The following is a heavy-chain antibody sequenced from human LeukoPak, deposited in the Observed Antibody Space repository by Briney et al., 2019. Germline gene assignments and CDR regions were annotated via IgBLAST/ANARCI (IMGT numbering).Heavy chain of an antibody. D-gene: IGHD2-21*02. CDR1: RGAISGYY. J-gene: IGHJ4*02. CDR3: ARFRDCGGDCYFLDY. V-gene: IGHV4-59*01. Sequence: PSETLSLTCTVSRGAISGYYWSWIRQPPGKGLEWIGNIHYTGRTNYDSSLKTRVTISVDTSQNQISLKLSSVIAADTAVYYCARFRDCGGDCYFLDYWGQGTLVTVSS. CDR2: IHYTGRT.